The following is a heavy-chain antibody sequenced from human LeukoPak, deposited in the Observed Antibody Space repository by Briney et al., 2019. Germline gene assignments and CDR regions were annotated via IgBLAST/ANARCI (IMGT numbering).Heavy chain of an antibody. V-gene: IGHV3-74*01. D-gene: IGHD5-18*01. Sequence: GGSLRLSCAASGFTFSNSWMHWLRQPPGKGLVHVSRINRDGSFTDYADFVKGRFTISRENAKNILYLHMNSLSADDTAVYYCARVGTPMVTIVAPYYMDVWGKGTTVTVSS. J-gene: IGHJ6*03. CDR3: ARVGTPMVTIVAPYYMDV. CDR2: INRDGSFT. CDR1: GFTFSNSW.